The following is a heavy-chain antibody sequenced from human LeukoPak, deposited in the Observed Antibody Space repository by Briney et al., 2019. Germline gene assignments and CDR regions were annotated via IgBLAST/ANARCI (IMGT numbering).Heavy chain of an antibody. CDR2: INPNSGGT. D-gene: IGHD3-22*01. CDR1: GYTFTGYY. Sequence: ASVKVSCKASGYTFTGYYMHWVRQAPGQGLEWMGWINPNSGGTNYAQKFQGRVTMTRDTSISTAYMELSRLRSDDTAVYYCASPGKDSSGYYPFDYWGQGTLVTVSS. CDR3: ASPGKDSSGYYPFDY. V-gene: IGHV1-2*02. J-gene: IGHJ4*02.